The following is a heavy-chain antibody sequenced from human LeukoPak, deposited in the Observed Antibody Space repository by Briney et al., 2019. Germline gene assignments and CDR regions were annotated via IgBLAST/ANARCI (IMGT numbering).Heavy chain of an antibody. Sequence: GGSLRLSCAASGFIFSNYPMHWVRQAPGKGLEYVSAISSNGENTYCVDSVQGRFTISRDNSKNTLYLQMGSLRAEDMAVYYCARSDLRALEGFDFWGQGTLVTVSS. D-gene: IGHD4-17*01. CDR2: ISSNGENT. J-gene: IGHJ4*02. CDR3: ARSDLRALEGFDF. V-gene: IGHV3-64*02. CDR1: GFIFSNYP.